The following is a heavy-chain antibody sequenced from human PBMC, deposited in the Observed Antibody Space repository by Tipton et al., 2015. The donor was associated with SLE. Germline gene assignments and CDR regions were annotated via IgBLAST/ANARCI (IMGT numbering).Heavy chain of an antibody. CDR2: MFSSGDT. CDR1: GASIKSGSYF. D-gene: IGHD5-12*01. V-gene: IGHV4-61*02. J-gene: IGHJ5*02. CDR3: ARDRYAGYDPLYNWFDP. Sequence: TLSLTCTVSGASIKSGSYFWTWIRQPAGKGLEWIGRMFSSGDTNYNPSLKSRLTMSVDTSKNQFSLTVNSVTAADTAVYYCARDRYAGYDPLYNWFDPWGQGTLVTVSS.